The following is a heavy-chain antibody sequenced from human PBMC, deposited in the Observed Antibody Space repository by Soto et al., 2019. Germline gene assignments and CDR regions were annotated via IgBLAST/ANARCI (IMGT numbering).Heavy chain of an antibody. Sequence: PSETLSLTCAISVDSFSSNSAAWNWIMQSPSRGLEWLRRTYYRSKWNNDYALSVKSRITINPDTPKNQFSLHLYSVTPEDTAVYYCTGITSFRGMDVWGQGTPVTVSS. CDR1: VDSFSSNSAA. CDR2: TYYRSKWNN. CDR3: TGITSFRGMDV. J-gene: IGHJ6*02. V-gene: IGHV6-1*01. D-gene: IGHD3-10*01.